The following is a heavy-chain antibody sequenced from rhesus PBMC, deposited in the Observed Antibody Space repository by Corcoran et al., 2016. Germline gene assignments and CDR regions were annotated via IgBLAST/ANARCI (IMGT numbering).Heavy chain of an antibody. D-gene: IGHD6-13*01. Sequence: QLQLQESGPGMVKPSETLSLTCAVSGGSISSNYWSWIRQPPGKGLEWHGRIFGSGGSTDYNPSLKSRVIISTDTSKNQFSLKLRAVTAADTAVYYCARDGVGYSIWSGEYFEFWGQGALVTVSS. CDR3: ARDGVGYSIWSGEYFEF. V-gene: IGHV4-173*01. CDR2: IFGSGGST. CDR1: GGSISSNY. J-gene: IGHJ1*01.